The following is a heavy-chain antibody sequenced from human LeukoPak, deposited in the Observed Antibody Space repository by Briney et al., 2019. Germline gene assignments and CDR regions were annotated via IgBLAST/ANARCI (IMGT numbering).Heavy chain of an antibody. D-gene: IGHD5-18*01. V-gene: IGHV3-30*02. J-gene: IGHJ4*02. CDR2: IRYDGSNK. CDR3: ARDSSYAFDY. Sequence: SGGSLRLSCAASGFTFSSYGMHWVRQAPGKGVEWVAFIRYDGSNKYYADSVKGRFTISRDNAKNSLYLQMNSLRAEDTAVYYCARDSSYAFDYWGLGTLVTVSS. CDR1: GFTFSSYG.